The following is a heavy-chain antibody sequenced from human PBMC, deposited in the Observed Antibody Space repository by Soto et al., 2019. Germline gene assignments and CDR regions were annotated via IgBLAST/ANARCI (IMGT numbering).Heavy chain of an antibody. D-gene: IGHD5-12*01. CDR2: ISYDGSNK. V-gene: IGHV3-30*18. CDR1: GFTFSSYG. J-gene: IGHJ6*02. CDR3: AKVREKDGYNPNYYYGMDV. Sequence: GGSLRLSCAASGFTFSSYGMHWVRQAPGKGLEWVAVISYDGSNKYYADSVKGRFTISRDNSKNTLYLQMNSLRAEDTAVYYCAKVREKDGYNPNYYYGMDVWGQGTTVSVSS.